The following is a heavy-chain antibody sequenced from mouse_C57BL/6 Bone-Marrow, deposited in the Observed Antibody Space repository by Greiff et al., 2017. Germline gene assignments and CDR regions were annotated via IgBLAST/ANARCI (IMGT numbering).Heavy chain of an antibody. CDR3: ARQLRGWFAY. CDR1: GYTFTSYW. CDR2: IYPGIGST. J-gene: IGHJ3*01. D-gene: IGHD3-2*02. Sequence: QVQLKQPGAELVKPGASVKMSCKASGYTFTSYWITWVKQRPGQGLEWIGDIYPGIGSTNYTEKFKSKATLTVDTSSSTAYMQLSSLTSEDSAVYYCARQLRGWFAYWGQGTLVTVSA. V-gene: IGHV1-55*01.